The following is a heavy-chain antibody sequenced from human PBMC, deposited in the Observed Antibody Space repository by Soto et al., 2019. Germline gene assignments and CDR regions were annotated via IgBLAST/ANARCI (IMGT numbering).Heavy chain of an antibody. CDR1: GYTFTGYY. CDR2: INPNSGGT. V-gene: IGHV1-2*04. Sequence: ASVKVSCKASGYTFTGYYMHWVRQAPGQGLEWMGWINPNSGGTNYAQKFQGWVTMTRDTSISTAYMELSRLRSDDTAVYYCARLSTGDKGDYWGQGTLVAVSS. D-gene: IGHD7-27*01. CDR3: ARLSTGDKGDY. J-gene: IGHJ4*02.